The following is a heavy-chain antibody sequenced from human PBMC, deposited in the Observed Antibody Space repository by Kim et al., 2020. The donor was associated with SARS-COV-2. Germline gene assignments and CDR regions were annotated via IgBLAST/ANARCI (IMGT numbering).Heavy chain of an antibody. J-gene: IGHJ6*02. D-gene: IGHD3-16*01. Sequence: SGSTIYYADSVKGRFTISRDNAKNSLYLQMNSLRAEDTAVYYCARGTYQLWGQGTTVTVSS. V-gene: IGHV3-48*03. CDR2: SGSTI. CDR3: ARGTYQL.